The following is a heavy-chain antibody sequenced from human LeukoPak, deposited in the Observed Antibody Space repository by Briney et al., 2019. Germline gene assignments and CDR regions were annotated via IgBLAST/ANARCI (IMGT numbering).Heavy chain of an antibody. CDR1: GYSFSTSD. CDR2: IASTGEK. V-gene: IGHV3-13*01. D-gene: IGHD3-16*01. J-gene: IGHJ4*02. CDR3: MRGGEIGLDY. Sequence: GGSLRLSCAVSGYSFSTSDMHWVRQASGRGLEWVSSIASTGEKYYAPSVKGRFTISRENAKNSLYLQMNSLRGGDTAIYHWMRGGEIGLDYWGQGTLVTVSS.